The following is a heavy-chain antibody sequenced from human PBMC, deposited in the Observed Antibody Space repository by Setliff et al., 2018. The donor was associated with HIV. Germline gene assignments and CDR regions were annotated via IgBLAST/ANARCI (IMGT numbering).Heavy chain of an antibody. V-gene: IGHV4-59*11. D-gene: IGHD7-27*01. CDR1: GGSITSHY. Sequence: SETLSLTCTVSGGSITSHYWAWIRQPPGRRLEWIGYVSYSESATYNPSLKGRVTMSLDTSKNQFSLRLSSVTAADTAIYYCARRDTSTGVDPWGQGALVTVSS. CDR2: VSYSESA. J-gene: IGHJ5*02. CDR3: ARRDTSTGVDP.